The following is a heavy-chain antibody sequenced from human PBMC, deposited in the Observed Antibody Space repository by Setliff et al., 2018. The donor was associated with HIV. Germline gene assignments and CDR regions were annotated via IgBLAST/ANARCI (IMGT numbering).Heavy chain of an antibody. CDR1: GGTFSSYT. D-gene: IGHD2-15*01. CDR2: IILLFGTP. CDR3: ARDSHCSGPSCYSGGRFFDY. Sequence: SVKVSCKASGGTFSSYTISWVRQAPGQGLEWMGGIILLFGTPNYAQKFQGRVTITADESTSTAYMELSSLRSEDTAVYFCARDSHCSGPSCYSGGRFFDYWGQGTLVTV. V-gene: IGHV1-69*13. J-gene: IGHJ4*02.